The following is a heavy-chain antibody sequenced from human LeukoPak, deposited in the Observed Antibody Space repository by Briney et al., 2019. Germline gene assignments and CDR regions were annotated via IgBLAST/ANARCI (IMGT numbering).Heavy chain of an antibody. CDR2: IIPIFGTA. Sequence: SVKVSCKASGYTFIDYGIYWVRQAPGQGLEWMGGIIPIFGTANYAQKFQGRVTITADESTSTAYMELSSLRSEDTAVYYCARVSGYIPNFDYWGQGTLVTVSS. D-gene: IGHD5-24*01. J-gene: IGHJ4*02. V-gene: IGHV1-69*13. CDR3: ARVSGYIPNFDY. CDR1: GYTFIDYG.